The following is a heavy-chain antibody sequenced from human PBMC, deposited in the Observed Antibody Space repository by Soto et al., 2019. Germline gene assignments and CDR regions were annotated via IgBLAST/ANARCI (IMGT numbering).Heavy chain of an antibody. CDR3: AREEGYCSGGSCYSAFDY. Sequence: ASETLSLTCTVSGGSISSYYWSWIRQPPGKGLEWIGYIYYSGSTNYNPSLKSRVTISVDTSKNQFSLKLSSVTAADTAVYYCAREEGYCSGGSCYSAFDYWGQGTLVTVSS. CDR1: GGSISSYY. V-gene: IGHV4-59*01. CDR2: IYYSGST. J-gene: IGHJ4*02. D-gene: IGHD2-15*01.